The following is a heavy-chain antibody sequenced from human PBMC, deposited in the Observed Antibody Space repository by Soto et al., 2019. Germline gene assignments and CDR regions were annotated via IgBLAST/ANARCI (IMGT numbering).Heavy chain of an antibody. V-gene: IGHV4-39*01. CDR2: IFYNGRT. CDR3: ARGECSAEDKSDWFAP. J-gene: IGHJ5*01. D-gene: IGHD2-15*01. CDR1: GGSITSPNYF. Sequence: SETLSLTCSVSGGSITSPNYFWGWVRRAPGRGPEWIGNIFYNGRTDYRPSLQSRVTISVDTSRNQVSLRLASVTAADTAIYYCARGECSAEDKSDWFAPWCQGNLVTVSS.